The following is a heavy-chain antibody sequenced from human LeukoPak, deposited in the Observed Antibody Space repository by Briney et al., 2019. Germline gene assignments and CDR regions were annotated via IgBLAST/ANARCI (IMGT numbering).Heavy chain of an antibody. J-gene: IGHJ4*02. CDR2: IWYDGSNK. Sequence: GGSLILSCAASGFSFSNYDMHWVRQAPGKGLEWVAVIWYDGSNKYYADSVKGRFTISRDNSKNTLYLQMNSHRVEDTAVYYCARGDPTVTTKQNFDYWGQGTLVTVSS. V-gene: IGHV3-33*01. CDR1: GFSFSNYD. CDR3: ARGDPTVTTKQNFDY. D-gene: IGHD4-17*01.